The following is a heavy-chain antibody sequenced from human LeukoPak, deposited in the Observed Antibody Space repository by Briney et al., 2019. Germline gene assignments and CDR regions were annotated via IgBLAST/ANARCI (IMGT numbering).Heavy chain of an antibody. J-gene: IGHJ3*02. CDR1: GFTFSSYA. CDR2: ISSSSSYT. V-gene: IGHV3-11*06. CDR3: ARDCSSTSCSDDAFDI. Sequence: PGGSLRLSCAASGFTFSSYAMSWIRQAPGKGLEWVSYISSSSSYTNYADSVKGRFTISRDNAKNSLYLQMNSLRAEDTAVYYCARDCSSTSCSDDAFDIWGQGTMVTVSS. D-gene: IGHD2-2*01.